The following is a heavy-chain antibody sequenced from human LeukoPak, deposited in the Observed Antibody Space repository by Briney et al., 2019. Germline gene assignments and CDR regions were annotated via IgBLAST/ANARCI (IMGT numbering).Heavy chain of an antibody. CDR3: AKGQPSADY. J-gene: IGHJ4*02. CDR2: ISYDGSNK. CDR1: GFTFTGYG. D-gene: IGHD2-2*01. Sequence: GGSLRLSCAASGFTFTGYGTHWVRQAPGKGLEWVAVISYDGSNKYYADSVKGRFTISRDNSKNTLYLQMNSLRAEDTAVYYCAKGQPSADYWGQGTLVTVSS. V-gene: IGHV3-30*18.